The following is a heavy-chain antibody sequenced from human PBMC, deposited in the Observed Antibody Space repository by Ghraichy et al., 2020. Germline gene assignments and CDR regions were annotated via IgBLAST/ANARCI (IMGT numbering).Heavy chain of an antibody. D-gene: IGHD4-17*01. Sequence: GESLNISCKGSGYSFTSYWIGWVRQMPGKGLEWMGIIYPGDSDTRYSTSFQGQVTISADKSISTAYLQWSSLKASDTAMYYCARHGHYGDYVHAFDIWGQGTMVTVSS. CDR3: ARHGHYGDYVHAFDI. J-gene: IGHJ3*02. V-gene: IGHV5-51*01. CDR1: GYSFTSYW. CDR2: IYPGDSDT.